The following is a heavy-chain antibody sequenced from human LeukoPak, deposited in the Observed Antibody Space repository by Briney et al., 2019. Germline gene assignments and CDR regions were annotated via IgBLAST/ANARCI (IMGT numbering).Heavy chain of an antibody. D-gene: IGHD1-14*01. CDR2: ISGSGGST. V-gene: IGHV3-23*01. J-gene: IGHJ3*02. CDR3: AKGNTRNDAFDI. CDR1: GFTFDDYG. Sequence: GGSLRLSCAASGFTFDDYGMSWVRQAPGKGLEWVSAISGSGGSTYYADSVKGRFTISRDNSKNTLYLQMNSLRAEDTAVYYCAKGNTRNDAFDIWGQGTMVTVSS.